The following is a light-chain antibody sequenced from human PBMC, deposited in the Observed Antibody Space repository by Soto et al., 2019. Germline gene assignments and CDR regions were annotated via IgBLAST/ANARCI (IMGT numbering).Light chain of an antibody. CDR2: GAS. CDR3: QQYVTSPWA. V-gene: IGKV3-20*01. Sequence: EIVLTQSPGTLSLSPGERATLSCRASQSVSSSFLAWYQQKPGQAPRLLIYGASNRATGIPDRFSGSGSGTDFTLTISRLEPEDFALYSCQQYVTSPWAFGQGTKVAIE. J-gene: IGKJ1*01. CDR1: QSVSSSF.